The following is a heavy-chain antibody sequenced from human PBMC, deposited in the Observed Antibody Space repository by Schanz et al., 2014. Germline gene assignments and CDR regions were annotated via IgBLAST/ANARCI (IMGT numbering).Heavy chain of an antibody. J-gene: IGHJ4*02. CDR2: IRHDGSSK. D-gene: IGHD1-7*01. CDR1: GFTLSNNG. CDR3: AMGGYQLHH. V-gene: IGHV3-30*02. Sequence: QVQMVESGGGVVQPGGSLRLSCAASGFTLSNNGMHWVRQAPGKGLEWVAFIRHDGSSKYYAESVKGRFTISRDNAEISLYLQMNSLRVEDTAVYYCAMGGYQLHHWGQGTLVTVSS.